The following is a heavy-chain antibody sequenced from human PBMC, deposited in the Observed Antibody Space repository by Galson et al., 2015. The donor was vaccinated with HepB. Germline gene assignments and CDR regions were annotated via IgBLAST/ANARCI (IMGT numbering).Heavy chain of an antibody. J-gene: IGHJ4*02. CDR3: ARQNTAMVPD. CDR2: IDPSDSYT. Sequence: QSGAEVKKPGESLKISCKGSGYTFTNYWIGWVRQMPGKGLEWMGRIDPSDSYTNYSPSFQGHVTISADKSISTAYLQWSSLKASDTAMYYCARQNTAMVPDWGQGTLVTVSS. CDR1: GYTFTNYW. D-gene: IGHD5-18*01. V-gene: IGHV5-10-1*01.